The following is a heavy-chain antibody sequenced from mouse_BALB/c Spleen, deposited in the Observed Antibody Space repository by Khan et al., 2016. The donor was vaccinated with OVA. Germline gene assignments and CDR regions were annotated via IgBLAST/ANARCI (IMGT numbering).Heavy chain of an antibody. CDR3: ASSGTISTVVSTDFDY. CDR2: IKYSGNT. CDR1: GYSITSDYA. Sequence: EVQLQESGPGLVKPSQSLSLTCTVTGYSITSDYAWNWIRQFPGNKLEWMGYIKYSGNTSYNPSLKSRISITRDTSKNQFFLQLNSVTTEDTATYYCASSGTISTVVSTDFDYWGQGTTLTVSS. D-gene: IGHD1-1*01. J-gene: IGHJ2*01. V-gene: IGHV3-2*02.